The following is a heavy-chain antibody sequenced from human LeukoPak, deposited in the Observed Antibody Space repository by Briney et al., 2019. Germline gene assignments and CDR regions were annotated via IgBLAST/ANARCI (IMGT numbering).Heavy chain of an antibody. Sequence: GGSLRLSCAASGFTVSSHDMSWVRQAPGKGLEWVSVIYMGGNTFYADSVKGRFTISRHASKNTLYLQMNSLRAEDTAVYYCARVGDEVAYTRGYLDYWGQGTLVTVSS. V-gene: IGHV3-53*04. CDR3: ARVGDEVAYTRGYLDY. CDR2: IYMGGNT. J-gene: IGHJ4*02. D-gene: IGHD3-16*01. CDR1: GFTVSSHD.